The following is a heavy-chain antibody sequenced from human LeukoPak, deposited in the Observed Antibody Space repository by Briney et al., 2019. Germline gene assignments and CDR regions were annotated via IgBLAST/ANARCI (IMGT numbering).Heavy chain of an antibody. D-gene: IGHD3-22*01. CDR2: MNPNSGNT. J-gene: IGHJ4*02. Sequence: ASVKVSCKASGYTFTSYDINWVRQATGQGLAWMGWMNPNSGNTGYAQKFQGRVTMTRNTSISTAYMELSSLRSEDTAVYYCARVDYYDSSGYYLGYWGQGTLVTVSS. V-gene: IGHV1-8*01. CDR3: ARVDYYDSSGYYLGY. CDR1: GYTFTSYD.